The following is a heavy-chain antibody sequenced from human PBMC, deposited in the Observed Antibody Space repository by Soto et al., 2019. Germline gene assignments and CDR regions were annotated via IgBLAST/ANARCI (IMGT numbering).Heavy chain of an antibody. Sequence: SQTLSLTCAISGDSVSSNSAAWDCISHSPSRGLEWLGRTYYRSKWYNDYAVSVKSRITINPDTSKNQFSLQLNSVTPEDTAVYYCARDRGIAVAGTFDYWGQGTLVTVSS. J-gene: IGHJ4*02. CDR1: GDSVSSNSAA. D-gene: IGHD6-19*01. CDR2: TYYRSKWYN. CDR3: ARDRGIAVAGTFDY. V-gene: IGHV6-1*01.